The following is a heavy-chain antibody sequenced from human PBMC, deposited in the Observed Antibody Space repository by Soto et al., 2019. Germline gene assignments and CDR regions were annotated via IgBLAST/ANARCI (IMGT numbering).Heavy chain of an antibody. Sequence: ASVKVSCKVSGYTLTELSMHWARQAPGKGLEWMGGFDPEDGETIYAQKFQGRVTMTEDTSTDTAYMELSSLRSEDTAVYYCATYPFMVRGVIRSAYYFDYWGQGTLVTVSS. D-gene: IGHD3-10*01. J-gene: IGHJ4*02. CDR3: ATYPFMVRGVIRSAYYFDY. CDR2: FDPEDGET. V-gene: IGHV1-24*01. CDR1: GYTLTELS.